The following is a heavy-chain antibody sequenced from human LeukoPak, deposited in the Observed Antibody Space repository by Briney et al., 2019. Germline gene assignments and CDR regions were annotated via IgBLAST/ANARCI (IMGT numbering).Heavy chain of an antibody. Sequence: GGSLRLSCAASGLTFSNYAMMWVRQAPGKGLEWVSAIFASGGDTRYADSVRGRFTISRDNSRNTLFLQMNSLTADDTAVYYCAKDPNGDYVGAFDYWGQGTMVTVSS. CDR3: AKDPNGDYVGAFDY. CDR2: IFASGGDT. V-gene: IGHV3-23*01. D-gene: IGHD4-17*01. J-gene: IGHJ3*01. CDR1: GLTFSNYA.